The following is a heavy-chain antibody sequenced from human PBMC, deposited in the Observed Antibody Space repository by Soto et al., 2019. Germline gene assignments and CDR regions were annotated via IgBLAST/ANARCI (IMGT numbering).Heavy chain of an antibody. Sequence: QVQLQQWGAGLLKPSETLSLTCAVYGGSFRGYYWSWIRQPPGKGLEWIGEINHSGSTNYNPSLKSRVTISVHTSKYQFSLKRSSVTAADTAVYYCARGGIVGATGAYFDYWGQGTLVTVSS. D-gene: IGHD1-26*01. J-gene: IGHJ4*02. CDR1: GGSFRGYY. CDR3: ARGGIVGATGAYFDY. V-gene: IGHV4-34*01. CDR2: INHSGST.